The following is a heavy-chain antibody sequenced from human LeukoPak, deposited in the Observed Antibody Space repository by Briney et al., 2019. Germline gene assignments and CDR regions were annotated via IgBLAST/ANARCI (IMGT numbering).Heavy chain of an antibody. J-gene: IGHJ4*02. CDR1: GFTFGTYW. CDR3: ARHSGTYFDY. Sequence: PGGSLRLSCAASGFTFGTYWMTWVRQAPGKGLEWVANIKEDGSEKYCVDSVKGRLTISRANAKNSLYLQMNSLTAEDTAVYFCARHSGTYFDYWGQGTLVTVSS. D-gene: IGHD1-26*01. CDR2: IKEDGSEK. V-gene: IGHV3-7*01.